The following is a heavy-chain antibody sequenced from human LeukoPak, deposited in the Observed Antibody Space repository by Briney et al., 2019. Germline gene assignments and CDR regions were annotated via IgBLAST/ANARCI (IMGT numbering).Heavy chain of an antibody. D-gene: IGHD4-17*01. CDR2: IIPILGIA. Sequence: ASVKVSCKASGGTFSSYAISWVRQAPGQGLEWMGRIIPILGIANYAQKFQGRVTITADKSTSTAYMELSSLRSEDTAVYYCAAGWDYYGDYSDTPDAFDIWGQGTMVTVSS. CDR3: AAGWDYYGDYSDTPDAFDI. CDR1: GGTFSSYA. V-gene: IGHV1-69*04. J-gene: IGHJ3*02.